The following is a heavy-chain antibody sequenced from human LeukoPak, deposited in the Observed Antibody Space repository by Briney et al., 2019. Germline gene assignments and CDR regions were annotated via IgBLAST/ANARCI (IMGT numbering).Heavy chain of an antibody. CDR1: GYTFTGYY. CDR3: ARVVSSGYYYQEPFDY. J-gene: IGHJ4*02. V-gene: IGHV1-2*02. D-gene: IGHD3-22*01. CDR2: INPNSGGT. Sequence: ASVKVSCKASGYTFTGYYMHWVRQAPGQGLEWMGWINPNSGGTNYAQKFQGRVTMTRDTSISTAYMELSRPRSDDAAVYYCARVVSSGYYYQEPFDYWGQGTLVTVSS.